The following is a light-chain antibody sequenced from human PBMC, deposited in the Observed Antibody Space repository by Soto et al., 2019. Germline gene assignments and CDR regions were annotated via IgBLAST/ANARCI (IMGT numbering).Light chain of an antibody. CDR2: GTS. CDR1: QSVSSSY. Sequence: EIVLTQSPGTQSLSPGERATLPCRASQSVSSSYLAWYQQKPGQAPRLLIYGTSSRATGIPDRFSGSGSGTDFTLTISRLEPEDFAVYYCQQYGTSLFSFGPGTKVDIK. V-gene: IGKV3-20*01. J-gene: IGKJ3*01. CDR3: QQYGTSLFS.